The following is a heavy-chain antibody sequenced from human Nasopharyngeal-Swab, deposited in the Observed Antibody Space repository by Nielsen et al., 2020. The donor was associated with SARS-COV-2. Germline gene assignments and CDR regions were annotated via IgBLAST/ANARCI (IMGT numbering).Heavy chain of an antibody. CDR1: GGTFSSYA. D-gene: IGHD5-18*01. CDR2: IIPIFGTA. V-gene: IGHV1-69*13. J-gene: IGHJ4*02. CDR3: AKVWSPRIQLWTIDY. Sequence: SVKVSCKASGGTFSSYAITWVRQAPGQGLEWMGGIIPIFGTANYAQKFQGRVTITADESTSTAYMELSSLRSEDTAVYYCAKVWSPRIQLWTIDYWGQGSLVTVSS.